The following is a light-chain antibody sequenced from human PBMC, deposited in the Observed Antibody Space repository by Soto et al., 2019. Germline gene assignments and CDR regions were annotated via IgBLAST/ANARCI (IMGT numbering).Light chain of an antibody. CDR2: DAT. V-gene: IGKV3D-20*01. CDR3: QQYGSTPWT. CDR1: QRVTNNF. J-gene: IGKJ1*01. Sequence: EIVLTQSPGTLSLSPGERATLSCGASQRVTNNFLGWYQQKPGLPPRLLIYDATSRANGIPERFSGRGSGTHFTLTISGLEPEDFAVYFCQQYGSTPWTFGRGTKVDIK.